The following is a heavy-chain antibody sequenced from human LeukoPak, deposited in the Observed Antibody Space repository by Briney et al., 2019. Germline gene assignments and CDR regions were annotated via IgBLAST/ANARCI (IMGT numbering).Heavy chain of an antibody. CDR3: ARGGDRRGFDY. CDR1: GDSISSGGYY. D-gene: IGHD1-14*01. V-gene: IGHV4-31*03. J-gene: IGHJ4*02. Sequence: SETLSLTCTVSGDSISSGGYYWSWIRQHPGKGLEWIGYIYDSGTPYYNPSLESRLTISVDTSKNQFSLNLNSVTAADTAVYFCARGGDRRGFDYWGQGTLVTVSS. CDR2: IYDSGTP.